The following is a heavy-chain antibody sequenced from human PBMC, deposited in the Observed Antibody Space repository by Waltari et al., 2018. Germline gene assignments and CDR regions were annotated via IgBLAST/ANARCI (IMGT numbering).Heavy chain of an antibody. CDR3: ARGGYYFDY. V-gene: IGHV3-30*01. Sequence: QVQLVESGGGVVQPGRSLRLSCAASGFTFSSYAMHWVRQAPGKGLGWVAVKSYDGSNKYYADSVKGRFTISRDNSKNTLYLQMNSLRAEDTAVYYCARGGYYFDYWGQGTLVTVSS. J-gene: IGHJ4*02. CDR1: GFTFSSYA. CDR2: KSYDGSNK.